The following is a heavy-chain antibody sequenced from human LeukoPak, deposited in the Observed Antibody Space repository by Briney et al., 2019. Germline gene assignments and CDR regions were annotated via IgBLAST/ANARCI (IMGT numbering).Heavy chain of an antibody. J-gene: IGHJ4*02. V-gene: IGHV3-30-3*01. CDR2: ISYDGSNK. CDR1: GFTFSSYA. Sequence: GGSLRLSCAASGFTFSSYAMSWVRQAPGKGLEWVAVISYDGSNKYYADSVKGRFSISRDNSKNTLYLQMNSLRAEDTAVYYCARDFSGDFWSGPFDYWGQGTLVTVSS. CDR3: ARDFSGDFWSGPFDY. D-gene: IGHD3-3*01.